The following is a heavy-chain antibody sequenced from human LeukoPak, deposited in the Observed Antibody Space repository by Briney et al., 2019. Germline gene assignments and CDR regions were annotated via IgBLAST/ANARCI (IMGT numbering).Heavy chain of an antibody. D-gene: IGHD6-19*01. CDR1: GFTFRSYT. Sequence: GGSLRLSCAASGFTFRSYTMNWVRQTPGKGLGWVSSIRSSGSDIYYADSVKGRFTISRDNTKNSLYLQTNSLTTEDTAVYYCARGVPASVAGSFDYWGQGILVTVSS. CDR2: IRSSGSDI. V-gene: IGHV3-21*01. J-gene: IGHJ4*02. CDR3: ARGVPASVAGSFDY.